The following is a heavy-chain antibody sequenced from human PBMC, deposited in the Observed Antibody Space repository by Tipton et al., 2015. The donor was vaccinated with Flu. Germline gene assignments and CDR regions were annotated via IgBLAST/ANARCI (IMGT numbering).Heavy chain of an antibody. Sequence: SLRLSCAASGFTFSSYSMNWVRQAPGKGLEWVSSISSGSSYIYYADSVKGRFTISRDNAKNSLYLQMNSLRAEDTAVYYCARARRDGYNLFAFDIWGQGTMVTVSS. CDR3: ARARRDGYNLFAFDI. CDR2: ISSGSSYI. D-gene: IGHD5-24*01. J-gene: IGHJ3*02. V-gene: IGHV3-21*01. CDR1: GFTFSSYS.